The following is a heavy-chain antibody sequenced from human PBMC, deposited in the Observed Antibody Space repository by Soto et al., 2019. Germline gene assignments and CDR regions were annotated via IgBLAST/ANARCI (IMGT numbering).Heavy chain of an antibody. CDR3: ARAPLN. Sequence: SETLSLTCTVSGGSISSGDFYWSWIRQHPGKGLEWIGHIYYNGTTYYNPTLKSRVSISVDTSKNQFSLKLSSVTAADTAVYYCARAPLNWGQGTLVTVSS. CDR1: GGSISSGDFY. CDR2: IYYNGTT. J-gene: IGHJ4*02. V-gene: IGHV4-31*03.